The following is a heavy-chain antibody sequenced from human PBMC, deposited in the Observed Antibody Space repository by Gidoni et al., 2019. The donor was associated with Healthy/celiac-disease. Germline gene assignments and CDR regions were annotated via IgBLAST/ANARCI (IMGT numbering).Heavy chain of an antibody. D-gene: IGHD2-8*01. V-gene: IGHV3-53*01. J-gene: IGHJ6*02. Sequence: EVQLVESGGGLIQPGGSLRLSCAASGFTVSSHYMSWARQAPGKGLEWVSVISSGGSTYYADSVKGRFTISRDNSKNTLYLQMNSLRAEDTAVYYCAREKPGYCTNGVCFNYYYGMDVWGQGTTVTVSS. CDR2: ISSGGST. CDR3: AREKPGYCTNGVCFNYYYGMDV. CDR1: GFTVSSHY.